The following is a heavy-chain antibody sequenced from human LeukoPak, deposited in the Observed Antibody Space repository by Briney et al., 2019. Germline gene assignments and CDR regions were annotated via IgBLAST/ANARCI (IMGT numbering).Heavy chain of an antibody. V-gene: IGHV7-4-1*02. CDR3: ARTLFGDQYQLLHNWFDP. D-gene: IGHD2-2*01. J-gene: IGHJ5*02. Sequence: ASVKVSCKASGYTFTNYAMNWVRQAPGQGLEWMGWINTDTGNPTYAQGFTGRLVFSSGTSASTAYLQISSLKAEDTAVYYCARTLFGDQYQLLHNWFDPWGQGTLVTVSS. CDR2: INTDTGNP. CDR1: GYTFTNYA.